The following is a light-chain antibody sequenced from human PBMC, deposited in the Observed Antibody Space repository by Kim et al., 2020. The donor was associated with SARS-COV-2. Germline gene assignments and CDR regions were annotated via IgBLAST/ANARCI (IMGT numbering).Light chain of an antibody. CDR2: DAS. V-gene: IGLV2-14*03. CDR1: SGVVGAYNY. Sequence: GHAINISCTVTSGVVGAYNYVSWYQPPPGKAPNLLIYDASYRPSGVSDRFSASKSCNTASLTISELQTEDEAVYYFTAYTTSSSLLFCGGTKLTV. J-gene: IGLJ3*02. CDR3: TAYTTSSSLL.